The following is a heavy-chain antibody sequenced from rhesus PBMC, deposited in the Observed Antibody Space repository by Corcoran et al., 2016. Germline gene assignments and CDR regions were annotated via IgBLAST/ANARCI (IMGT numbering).Heavy chain of an antibody. CDR3: AKTEREAFDF. V-gene: IGHV3S43*01. CDR1: GSTSGNSD. CDR2: ISSGGSI. Sequence: EVQLVVSGGGLVQPGGSLRLACAAPGSTSGNSDLIWIRQAPGKGLDWVSYISSGGSIYFSDSFQCRFPISRDNAKNTLYLQMSSLRVEDTAVYYCAKTEREAFDFWGQGLRVTVSS. J-gene: IGHJ3*01. D-gene: IGHD1-44*02.